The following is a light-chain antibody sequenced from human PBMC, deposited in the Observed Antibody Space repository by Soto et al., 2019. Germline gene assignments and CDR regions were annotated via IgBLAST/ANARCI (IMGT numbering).Light chain of an antibody. CDR3: TSFTTSNTFV. J-gene: IGLJ1*01. Sequence: QSVLAQPASVSGSPGQSITISCTGTSNDVGHFNYVSWFQQHPGKAPKLLIFDVSNWPSGVSDRFSGSKSGNTASLTISGLQSEDEADYYCTSFTTSNTFVFGSGTKVTVL. CDR2: DVS. V-gene: IGLV2-14*03. CDR1: SNDVGHFNY.